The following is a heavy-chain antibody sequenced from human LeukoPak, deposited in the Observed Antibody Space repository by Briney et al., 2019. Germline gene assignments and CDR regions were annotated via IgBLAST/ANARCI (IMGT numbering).Heavy chain of an antibody. CDR3: ARDAGNSGYGMDV. CDR2: ITWSGSTI. J-gene: IGHJ6*02. V-gene: IGHV3-48*02. Sequence: GGSLRLSCASSGFTLSSYSMNWVRQAPGKGQEWISHITWSGSTIFYADSVKGRFTISRDSAKNSLYLQMSSLRDEDTAVYYCARDAGNSGYGMDVWGQGTTVTVSS. CDR1: GFTLSSYS. D-gene: IGHD6-19*01.